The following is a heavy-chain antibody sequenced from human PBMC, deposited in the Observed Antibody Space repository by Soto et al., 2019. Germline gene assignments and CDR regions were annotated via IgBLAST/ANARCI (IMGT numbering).Heavy chain of an antibody. V-gene: IGHV1-18*01. CDR3: ARGPTDYYDNSGNYFLDY. J-gene: IGHJ4*02. CDR2: ISTYNGNT. D-gene: IGHD3-22*01. CDR1: GYTFTTYG. Sequence: QVQLVQSGAEVKKPGASLKVSCKASGYTFTTYGMSWVRQAPGQGLDWMGWISTYNGNTKYAERLQGRVTMTTDTTTRTDYMELRSLRSDDTAVYYCARGPTDYYDNSGNYFLDYWGQGTLVTVSS.